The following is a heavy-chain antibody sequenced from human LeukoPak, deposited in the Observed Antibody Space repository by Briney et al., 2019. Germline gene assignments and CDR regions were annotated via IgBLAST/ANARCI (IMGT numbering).Heavy chain of an antibody. J-gene: IGHJ5*02. D-gene: IGHD6-13*01. CDR2: IYYNGNT. V-gene: IGHV4-59*01. CDR3: ARGPLSSRTTWTWFDP. CDR1: GDSISPYY. Sequence: SETLSLTCAVSGDSISPYYRTWVRQPPGKGLEWIGYIYYNGNTNYNPSLKSRITISVDTSKNQFSLRLKSVTAAHAAMYDCARGPLSSRTTWTWFDPWGQGTLVTVSS.